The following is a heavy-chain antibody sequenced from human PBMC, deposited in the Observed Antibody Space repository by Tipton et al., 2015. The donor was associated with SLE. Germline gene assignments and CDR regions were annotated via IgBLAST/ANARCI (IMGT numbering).Heavy chain of an antibody. J-gene: IGHJ5*02. CDR1: GYTFTSYG. Sequence: QSGAEVKKPGASVKVSCKASGYTFTSYGISWVRQAPGQGLEWMGWISGHNGNTNYAQKLQGRVTMTTDTSTSTAYMELRSLRSDDTAVYYCARVRSRGQPPTYNWFDPWGQGTLVTVSS. CDR2: ISGHNGNT. CDR3: ARVRSRGQPPTYNWFDP. V-gene: IGHV1-18*01. D-gene: IGHD3-10*01.